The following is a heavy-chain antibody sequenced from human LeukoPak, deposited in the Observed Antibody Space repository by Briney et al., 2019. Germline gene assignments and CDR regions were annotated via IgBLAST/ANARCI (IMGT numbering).Heavy chain of an antibody. D-gene: IGHD5-18*01. Sequence: ASVKVSCKASGYTFTSYAMHWVRQAPGQRLEWMGWINAGNGNTKYSQKFQGRVTITRDTSASTAYMELSSLRSEDTAVYYCARAWIQPALGYHYGMDVWGQGTTVTVSS. CDR2: INAGNGNT. J-gene: IGHJ6*02. CDR3: ARAWIQPALGYHYGMDV. V-gene: IGHV1-3*01. CDR1: GYTFTSYA.